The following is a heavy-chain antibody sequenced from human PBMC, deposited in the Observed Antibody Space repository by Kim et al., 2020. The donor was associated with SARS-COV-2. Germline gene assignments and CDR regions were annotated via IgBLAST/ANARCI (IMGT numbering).Heavy chain of an antibody. CDR2: IRSKANNYAT. D-gene: IGHD6-19*01. CDR1: GFTFSGST. V-gene: IGHV3-73*01. J-gene: IGHJ3*02. CDR3: TRVNPTAGGWYDAFDI. Sequence: GGSLRLSCAASGFTFSGSTMHWVRQASGKGLEWVGRIRSKANNYATAYAASVKNRFTISRDDSKSTAYLQMNSLKTEDTAVYYCTRVNPTAGGWYDAFDIGGQGTKVTVSS.